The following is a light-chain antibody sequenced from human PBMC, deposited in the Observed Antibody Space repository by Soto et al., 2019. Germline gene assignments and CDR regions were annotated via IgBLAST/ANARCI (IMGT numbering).Light chain of an antibody. V-gene: IGLV1-44*01. CDR2: IND. CDR3: AAWDDSLNAL. J-gene: IGLJ1*01. CDR1: SSNIGDNP. Sequence: QSVLTQPPSASGTPGQRITISCSGSSSNIGDNPVNWYQQLPGAAPTLLIYINDQRPSGGPDRFSGSKSGTSASLAISGLQPEDEADYSCAAWDDSLNALFGTGTKVTVL.